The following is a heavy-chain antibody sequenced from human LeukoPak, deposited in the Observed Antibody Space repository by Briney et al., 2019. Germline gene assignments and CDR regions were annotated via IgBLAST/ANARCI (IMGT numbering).Heavy chain of an antibody. J-gene: IGHJ4*02. CDR1: GGSLSPHY. V-gene: IGHV4-34*01. Sequence: ASETLSLTCAVSGGSLSPHYWSWIRRPLGKGLEWIGEINNRGTTNYSPSLRGRATISMDTYKNQFSLRLTSVTAADTGMYYCARVPLWWLTPFDFWGQGTLATVSS. CDR2: INNRGTT. D-gene: IGHD5-12*01. CDR3: ARVPLWWLTPFDF.